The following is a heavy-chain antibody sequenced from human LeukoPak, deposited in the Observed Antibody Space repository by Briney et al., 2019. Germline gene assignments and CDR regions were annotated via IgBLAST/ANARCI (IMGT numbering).Heavy chain of an antibody. CDR2: ISSSSSYI. V-gene: IGHV3-21*01. CDR3: ARDDDIAVAGIDFDY. J-gene: IGHJ4*02. Sequence: PGGSLRLSCAASGFTFSSYGMHWVRQAPGKGLEWVSSISSSSSYIYYADSVKGRFTISRDNAKNSLYLQMNSLRAEDTAVYYCARDDDIAVAGIDFDYWGQGTLVTVSS. CDR1: GFTFSSYG. D-gene: IGHD6-19*01.